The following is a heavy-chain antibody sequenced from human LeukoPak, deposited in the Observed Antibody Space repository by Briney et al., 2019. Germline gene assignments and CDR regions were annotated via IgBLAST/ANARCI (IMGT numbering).Heavy chain of an antibody. CDR2: ISWNSGSI. CDR1: GFTFDDYA. J-gene: IGHJ6*02. CDR3: AKDITLYGSGSSGMDV. Sequence: PGRSLRLSCAASGFTFDDYAMHWVRQAPGKGLEWVSGISWNSGSIGYADSVKGRFTISRDNTKNSLYLQMNSLRAEDMALYYCAKDITLYGSGSSGMDVWGQGTTVTVSS. D-gene: IGHD3-10*01. V-gene: IGHV3-9*03.